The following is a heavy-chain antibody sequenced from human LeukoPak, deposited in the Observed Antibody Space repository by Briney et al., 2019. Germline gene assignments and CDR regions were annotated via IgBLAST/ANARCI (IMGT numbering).Heavy chain of an antibody. J-gene: IGHJ4*02. CDR2: IGTAGDT. CDR3: AKAMLRFLEWLPSDY. V-gene: IGHV3-13*01. D-gene: IGHD3-3*01. CDR1: GFTFSSYD. Sequence: GGSLRLSCAASGFTFSSYDMHWVRQATGKGLEWVSAIGTAGDTYYPGSVKGRFTISRENAKNSLYLQMNSLRAGDTAVYYCAKAMLRFLEWLPSDYWGQGTLVTVSS.